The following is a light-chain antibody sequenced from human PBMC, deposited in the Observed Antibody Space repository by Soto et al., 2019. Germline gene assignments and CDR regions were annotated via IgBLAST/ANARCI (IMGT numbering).Light chain of an antibody. V-gene: IGKV1-5*01. CDR2: DAS. Sequence: DIQMTQSPSTLSASVGDRVTITCRASQSMNDWLAWYQQKPGKAPKVLIYDASSLQSGVPSRFSGSGSGTEFTLTIDSLQPDDVATYYCLRYNAFSRTFGQGPKVEI. J-gene: IGKJ1*01. CDR3: LRYNAFSRT. CDR1: QSMNDW.